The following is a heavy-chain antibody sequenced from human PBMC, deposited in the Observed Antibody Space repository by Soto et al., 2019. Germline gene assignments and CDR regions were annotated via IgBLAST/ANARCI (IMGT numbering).Heavy chain of an antibody. V-gene: IGHV4-39*01. CDR1: GGSISSSSYY. D-gene: IGHD3-10*01. CDR3: ASRRGITMVRGVIQLSAFDI. CDR2: IYCSGST. J-gene: IGHJ3*02. Sequence: PSEPLSLTCTVSGGSISSSSYYWGWIRQPPGKGLEWIGSIYCSGSTYYNPSLKSRVTISVDTSKNQFSLKLSSVTAADTAVYYCASRRGITMVRGVIQLSAFDIWGQGTMVTVSS.